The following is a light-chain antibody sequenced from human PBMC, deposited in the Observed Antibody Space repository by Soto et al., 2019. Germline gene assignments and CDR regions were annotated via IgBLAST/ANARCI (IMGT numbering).Light chain of an antibody. J-gene: IGLJ2*01. CDR3: QVWDSSSDHHVV. V-gene: IGLV3-21*04. CDR2: YDS. CDR1: NIGSKS. Sequence: SYELTQPPSVSVAPGKTDRITCGGNNIGSKSVHWYQQKPGQAPVLVIYYDSDRPSGIPERFSGSNSGNTATLTISRVEAGDEADYYCQVWDSSSDHHVVFGGGTKVTVL.